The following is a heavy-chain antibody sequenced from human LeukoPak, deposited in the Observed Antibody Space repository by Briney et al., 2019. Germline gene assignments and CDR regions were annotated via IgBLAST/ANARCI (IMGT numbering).Heavy chain of an antibody. CDR2: IDPRSGGT. J-gene: IGHJ4*02. CDR1: GYTFTDYY. D-gene: IGHD2-2*02. V-gene: IGHV1-2*02. Sequence: VASMKVSCKASGYTFTDYYMHWVRQAPGQGLEWMGWIDPRSGGTNFARKFQGRVTMTRDTSISTAYMELSRHTSDDTAVYYCTSSDYTSSDYWGQGTLVTVS. CDR3: TSSDYTSSDY.